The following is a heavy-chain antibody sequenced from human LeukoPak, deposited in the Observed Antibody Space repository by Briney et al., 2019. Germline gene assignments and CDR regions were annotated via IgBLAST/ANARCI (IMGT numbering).Heavy chain of an antibody. V-gene: IGHV3-21*01. CDR1: GFTFSSYS. CDR2: ISSSSSYI. Sequence: GGSLRLSCAASGFTFSSYSMNWVRQAPGKGLEWVSSISSSSSYIYYADSVKGRFTVSRDNAENSLYLQMNSLRAEDTAVYYCASETEIGNYDAFDIWGQGTMVTVSS. D-gene: IGHD1-7*01. CDR3: ASETEIGNYDAFDI. J-gene: IGHJ3*02.